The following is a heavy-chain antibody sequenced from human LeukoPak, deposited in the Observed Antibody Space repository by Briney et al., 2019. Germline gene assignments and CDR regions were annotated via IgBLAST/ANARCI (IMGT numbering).Heavy chain of an antibody. CDR3: ARGGQGLRLGELSFFDY. J-gene: IGHJ4*02. V-gene: IGHV3-7*01. Sequence: GGSLRLSCAASGFTFSSYWMSWVRQAPGKGLEWVANIKQEGSEKYYVDAVKGRFTISRDNAKNSLYLQMNSLRAEDTAVYYCARGGQGLRLGELSFFDYWGQGTLVTVSS. D-gene: IGHD3-16*02. CDR2: IKQEGSEK. CDR1: GFTFSSYW.